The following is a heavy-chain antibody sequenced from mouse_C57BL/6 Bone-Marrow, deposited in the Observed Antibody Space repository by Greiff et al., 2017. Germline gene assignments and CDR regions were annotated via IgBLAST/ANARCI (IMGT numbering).Heavy chain of an antibody. CDR1: GYTFTSYG. Sequence: VQLQQSGAELARPGASVKLSCKASGYTFTSYGISWVKQRTGQGLEWIGEIYPRSGNTYYNEKFKGKATLTADKSSSTAYMVLRSLTSEDSAVYFCARVTQATGFAYWGQGTLVTVSA. D-gene: IGHD3-2*02. V-gene: IGHV1-81*01. J-gene: IGHJ3*01. CDR3: ARVTQATGFAY. CDR2: IYPRSGNT.